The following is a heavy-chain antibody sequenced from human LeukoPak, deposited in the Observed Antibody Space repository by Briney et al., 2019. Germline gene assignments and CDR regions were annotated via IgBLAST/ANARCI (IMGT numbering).Heavy chain of an antibody. J-gene: IGHJ4*02. CDR1: GGTFSSYA. V-gene: IGHV1-2*02. D-gene: IGHD6-19*01. CDR2: INPNSGGT. Sequence: GASVKVSCKASGGTFSSYAISWVRQAPGQGLEWMGWINPNSGGTNYAQKFQGRVTMTRDTSISTAYMELSRLRSDDTAVYYCARGDEWLVFDYWGQGTLVTVSS. CDR3: ARGDEWLVFDY.